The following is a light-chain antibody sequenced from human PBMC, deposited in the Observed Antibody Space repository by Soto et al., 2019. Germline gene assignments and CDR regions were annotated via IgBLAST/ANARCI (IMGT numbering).Light chain of an antibody. CDR2: GAS. Sequence: EVVLTQSPGTLSLTPGERATLSCRASQSVGRSDLAWYQQKPGQAPRLLIYGASSRATGIPDRFSGSGSGTDFTLTINRMEPEDFAVYYCQQFSSTPSWTFGQGTKVDIK. CDR3: QQFSSTPSWT. CDR1: QSVGRSD. J-gene: IGKJ1*01. V-gene: IGKV3-20*01.